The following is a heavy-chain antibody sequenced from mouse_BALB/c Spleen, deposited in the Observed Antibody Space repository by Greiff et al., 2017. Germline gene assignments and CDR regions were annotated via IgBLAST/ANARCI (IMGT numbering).Heavy chain of an antibody. D-gene: IGHD2-3*01. V-gene: IGHV2-2*02. CDR3: ARKGDDGYYFDY. CDR2: IWSGGST. J-gene: IGHJ2*01. CDR1: GFSLTSYG. Sequence: VHLVESGPGLVQPSQSLSITCTVSGFSLTSYGVHWVRQSPGKGLEWLGVIWSGGSTDYNAAFISRLSISKDNSKSQVFFKMNSLQANDTAIYYCARKGDDGYYFDYWGQGTTLTVSS.